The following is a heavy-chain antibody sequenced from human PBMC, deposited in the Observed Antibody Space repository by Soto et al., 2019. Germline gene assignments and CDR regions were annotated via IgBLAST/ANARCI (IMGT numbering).Heavy chain of an antibody. CDR1: GGSISSGGYY. CDR2: IYYSGST. J-gene: IGHJ6*02. V-gene: IGHV4-31*03. D-gene: IGHD3-16*02. CDR3: ARGAFISYYYYGMDV. Sequence: SETLSLTCTVSGGSISSGGYYWSWIRQHPGKGLEWIGYIYYSGSTYYNPSLKSRVTISVGTSKNQFSLKLSSMTAADTAVYYCARGAFISYYYYGMDVWGQGTTVTVSS.